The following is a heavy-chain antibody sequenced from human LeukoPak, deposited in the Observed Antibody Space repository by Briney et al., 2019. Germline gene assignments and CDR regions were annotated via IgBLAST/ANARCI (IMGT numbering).Heavy chain of an antibody. D-gene: IGHD5-24*01. V-gene: IGHV3-49*04. CDR2: IRSKAYGGTT. CDR1: GFTFGDYA. J-gene: IGHJ6*02. Sequence: GGSLRLSCTASGFTFGDYAMSWVRQAPGKGLEGVGFIRSKAYGGTTEYAASVKGRFTISRDDSKSIAYLQMNSLKNEDTAVYYCSRVVMATYYYGMDVWGQGTTVTVSS. CDR3: SRVVMATYYYGMDV.